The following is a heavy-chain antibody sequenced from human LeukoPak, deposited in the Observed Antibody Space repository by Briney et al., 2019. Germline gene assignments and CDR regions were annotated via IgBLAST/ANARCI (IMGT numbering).Heavy chain of an antibody. D-gene: IGHD1-26*01. CDR1: GGSISSYY. Sequence: KPSETLSLTCTVSGGSISSYYWSWIRQPPGKGLEWIGYIYYSGSTNYNPSLKSRVTISVDTSKNQFSLKLSSVTAADTAVYYCARTIRGELRYYYGMDVWGQGTTVTVSS. CDR2: IYYSGST. V-gene: IGHV4-59*08. CDR3: ARTIRGELRYYYGMDV. J-gene: IGHJ6*02.